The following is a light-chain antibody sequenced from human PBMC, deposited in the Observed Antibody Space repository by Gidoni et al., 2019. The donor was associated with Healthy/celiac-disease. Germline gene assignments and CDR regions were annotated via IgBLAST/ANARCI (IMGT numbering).Light chain of an antibody. CDR2: AAS. V-gene: IGKV1-39*01. J-gene: IGKJ4*01. CDR1: QSISSY. Sequence: DIQMTQSPSSLSASVGDRVTITCRASQSISSYLNWYQQKPGKAPKLLIYAASSLQSGVPSRFSGSGSGTDFTIIISSLQPEDFATYYCQQSYSTPRTFGGGTKVEIK. CDR3: QQSYSTPRT.